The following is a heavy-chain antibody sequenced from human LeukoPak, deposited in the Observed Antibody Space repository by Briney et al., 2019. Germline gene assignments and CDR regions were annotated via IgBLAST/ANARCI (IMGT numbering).Heavy chain of an antibody. D-gene: IGHD1-1*01. Sequence: SETLSLTCTVSGGSISSYYWSWIRQPPGKGLEWIGYIYYSGSTNYNPSLKSRVTISVDTSKNQFSLKLSSVTAAATPLYYCARISAGTHRGNYFDSWGQGTLATASS. CDR3: ARISAGTHRGNYFDS. J-gene: IGHJ4*02. V-gene: IGHV4-59*01. CDR1: GGSISSYY. CDR2: IYYSGST.